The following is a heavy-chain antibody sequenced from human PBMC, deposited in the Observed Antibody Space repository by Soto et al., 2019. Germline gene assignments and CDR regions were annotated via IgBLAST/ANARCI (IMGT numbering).Heavy chain of an antibody. J-gene: IGHJ4*02. CDR2: ISSSSCSI. CDR3: ARAGGSLLKYYFDS. CDR1: VFTFSVYS. D-gene: IGHD3-22*01. V-gene: IGHV3-21*01. Sequence: WSLRLSCAASVFTFSVYSMNWVRQAPGKGLEWVSAISSSSCSIYYADSLKGRFTVSRDNARNSLYLQINSLRAEDTAVYYCARAGGSLLKYYFDSWGQGTLVTVSS.